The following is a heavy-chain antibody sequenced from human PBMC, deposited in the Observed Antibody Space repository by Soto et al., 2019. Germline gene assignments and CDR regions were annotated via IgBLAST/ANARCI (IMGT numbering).Heavy chain of an antibody. CDR3: ARVPYSGTLDY. CDR1: GYTFTSYA. D-gene: IGHD3-10*01. J-gene: IGHJ4*02. Sequence: ASVKGSCKASGYTFTSYAMHWVRQAPGQRLEWMGWINAGNGNTKYLQKFQGRVTITRDTSASTAYMELSSLRSEDTAVYYCARVPYSGTLDYWGQGTLVTVSS. V-gene: IGHV1-3*01. CDR2: INAGNGNT.